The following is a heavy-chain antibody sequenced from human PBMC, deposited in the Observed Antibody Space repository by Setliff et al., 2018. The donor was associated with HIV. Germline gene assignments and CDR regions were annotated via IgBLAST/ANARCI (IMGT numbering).Heavy chain of an antibody. CDR1: GGTFSSYA. CDR2: IIPISGTV. J-gene: IGHJ2*01. D-gene: IGHD4-17*01. CDR3: ARDLWVYGDHWRGRGCFDL. V-gene: IGHV1-69*06. Sequence: ASVKVSCKASGGTFSSYAISWVRQAPGQGLEWMGGIIPISGTVNYAQKFQGRLTISADKSTSTAYMELRSLRSDDTAVYYCARDLWVYGDHWRGRGCFDLWGRGTLVTVSS.